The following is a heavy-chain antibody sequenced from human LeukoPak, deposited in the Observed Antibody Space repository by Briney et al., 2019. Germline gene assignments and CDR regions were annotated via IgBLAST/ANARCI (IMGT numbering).Heavy chain of an antibody. Sequence: TGRSLRLSCAASGFTFSSYSMNWVRQAPGKGLEWVSSISSSSSYIYYADSVKGRFTISRDNAKNSLYLQMNSLRAEDTAVYYCTPVPGVLWFGEHHFDYWGQGTLVTVSS. J-gene: IGHJ4*02. CDR3: TPVPGVLWFGEHHFDY. D-gene: IGHD3-10*01. CDR1: GFTFSSYS. V-gene: IGHV3-21*01. CDR2: ISSSSSYI.